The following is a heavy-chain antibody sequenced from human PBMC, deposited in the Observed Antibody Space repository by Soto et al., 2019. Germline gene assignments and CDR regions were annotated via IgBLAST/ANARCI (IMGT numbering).Heavy chain of an antibody. J-gene: IGHJ4*02. CDR1: GGTFSSYA. V-gene: IGHV1-69*01. Sequence: VSCKASGGTFSSYAISWVRQAPGQGLEWMGGIIPIFGTANCAQKFQGRVTITADESTSTAYMELSSLRSEDTAVYYCARDYRSRYFDYWGQGTLVTVSS. CDR2: IIPIFGTA. CDR3: ARDYRSRYFDY. D-gene: IGHD3-16*02.